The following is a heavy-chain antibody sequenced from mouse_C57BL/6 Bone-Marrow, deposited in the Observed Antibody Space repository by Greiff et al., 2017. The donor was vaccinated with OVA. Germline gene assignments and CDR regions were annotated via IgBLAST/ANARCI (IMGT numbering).Heavy chain of an antibody. J-gene: IGHJ2*01. Sequence: EVKLVESGAGLVKPGASVTLSCAASGFTFSSYTMPWRAPPPFQRLHCLLPLSVGGGNTYYPDSVKGRFTIARDNAKNTLYLQMSSLRSEDTALYYCARHLATVVATYYFDYWGQGTTLTVSS. D-gene: IGHD1-1*01. CDR3: ARHLATVVATYYFDY. CDR2: LSVGGGNT. CDR1: GFTFSSYT. V-gene: IGHV5-9*01.